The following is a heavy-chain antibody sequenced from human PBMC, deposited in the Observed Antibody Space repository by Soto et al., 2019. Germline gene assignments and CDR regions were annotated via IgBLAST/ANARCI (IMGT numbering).Heavy chain of an antibody. J-gene: IGHJ3*02. CDR2: FDPEDGET. CDR1: GYTLTELS. D-gene: IGHD1-1*01. V-gene: IGHV1-24*01. CDR3: ATDSHWNDVPAFDI. Sequence: ASVKVSCKVSGYTLTELSMHWVRQAPGKGLEWMGGFDPEDGETIYAQKFQGRVTMTEDTFTDTAYMELSSLRSEDTAVYYCATDSHWNDVPAFDIWGQGTMVTVSS.